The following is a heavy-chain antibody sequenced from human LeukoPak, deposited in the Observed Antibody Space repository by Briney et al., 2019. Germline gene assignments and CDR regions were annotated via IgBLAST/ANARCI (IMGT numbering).Heavy chain of an antibody. Sequence: SGGSLRLSCAASGFTVSSNYMSWVRQAPGKGLEWVSVIYSGGSTYYADSVKGRFTISRDNSKNTLYLQMNSLRAEDTAVYYCARDLRDCSSTSCYGRGYYYYGMDVWGQGTTVTVSS. CDR1: GFTVSSNY. CDR3: ARDLRDCSSTSCYGRGYYYYGMDV. CDR2: IYSGGST. J-gene: IGHJ6*02. D-gene: IGHD2-2*01. V-gene: IGHV3-53*05.